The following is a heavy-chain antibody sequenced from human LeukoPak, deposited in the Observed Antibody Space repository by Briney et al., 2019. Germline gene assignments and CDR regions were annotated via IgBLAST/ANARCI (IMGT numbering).Heavy chain of an antibody. Sequence: SETLSLTCTVSGGSISSGGYYWSWIRQHPGKGLEWIGYIYYSGSTYYSPSLKSRVTISVDTSKNQFSLKLSSVTAADTAVYYCARASFYGSGSYDNWFDPWGQGTLVTVSS. CDR1: GGSISSGGYY. J-gene: IGHJ5*02. V-gene: IGHV4-31*03. CDR2: IYYSGST. CDR3: ARASFYGSGSYDNWFDP. D-gene: IGHD3-10*01.